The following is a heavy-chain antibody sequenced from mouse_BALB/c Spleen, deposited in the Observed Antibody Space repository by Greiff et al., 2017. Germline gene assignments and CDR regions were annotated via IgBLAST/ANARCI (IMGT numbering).Heavy chain of an antibody. J-gene: IGHJ4*01. CDR2: ISYSGST. CDR1: GYSITSDYA. D-gene: IGHD1-1*01. V-gene: IGHV3-2*02. Sequence: EVKLVESGPGLVKPSQSLSLTCTVTGYSITSDYAWNWIRQFPGNKLEWMGYISYSGSTSYNPSLKSRISITRDTSKNQFFLQLNSVTTEDTATYYCARSDTGYYAMDYWGQGTSVTVSS. CDR3: ARSDTGYYAMDY.